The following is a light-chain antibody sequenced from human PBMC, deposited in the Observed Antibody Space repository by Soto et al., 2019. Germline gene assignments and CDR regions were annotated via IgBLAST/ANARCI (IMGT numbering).Light chain of an antibody. J-gene: IGKJ1*01. CDR1: QSVSGKY. CDR3: QQYGSSPGT. V-gene: IGKV3-20*01. CDR2: GAS. Sequence: ENVLTQSPGILSLSPGERATLSCRASQSVSGKYLAWYQQKPGQAPRLLIYGASSRATGIPDRFSGSGSGTDFTLTISRLEPEDFAVYYCQQYGSSPGTFGQGTKVDIK.